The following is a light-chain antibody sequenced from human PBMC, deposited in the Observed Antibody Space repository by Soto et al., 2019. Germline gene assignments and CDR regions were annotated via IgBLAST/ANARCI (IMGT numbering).Light chain of an antibody. J-gene: IGLJ1*01. CDR3: SSYTSSNTRYV. V-gene: IGLV2-14*01. Sequence: QSALTQPASVSGSPGQSITISCTGTTSDVGGYNYVSWFQQHPGKAPKLMIYEVSYRPSGVSNRFSGSKSGNTASLNISGLQADDEADYYCSSYTSSNTRYVFGTGTKVTVL. CDR2: EVS. CDR1: TSDVGGYNY.